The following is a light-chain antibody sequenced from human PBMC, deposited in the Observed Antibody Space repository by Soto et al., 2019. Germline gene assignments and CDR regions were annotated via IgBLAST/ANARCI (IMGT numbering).Light chain of an antibody. Sequence: EIIMTQSPGTLSVSPGERATLSWWAAQGVTTNFAWYQQKSGQSPRLLIYDVSNRATGVPARFSGSGSETDFTLTISGLRSEDSAVYFCQQYNNWPFSFGQGTRLEIK. V-gene: IGKV3-15*01. CDR2: DVS. CDR3: QQYNNWPFS. CDR1: QGVTTN. J-gene: IGKJ5*01.